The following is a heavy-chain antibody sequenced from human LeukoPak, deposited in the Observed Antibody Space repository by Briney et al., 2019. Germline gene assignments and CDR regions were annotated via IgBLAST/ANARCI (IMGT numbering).Heavy chain of an antibody. Sequence: ASVKVSCKASGYTFTGYYMHWVRQAPGQGLEWMGWIDPNSGGTTYAQKFQGRVTMTRDTSISTAYMELSRLRSDDTAVYYCARARGGSGSYYTPYYFDYWGQGTLVTVSS. V-gene: IGHV1-2*02. CDR1: GYTFTGYY. CDR2: IDPNSGGT. D-gene: IGHD3-10*01. J-gene: IGHJ4*02. CDR3: ARARGGSGSYYTPYYFDY.